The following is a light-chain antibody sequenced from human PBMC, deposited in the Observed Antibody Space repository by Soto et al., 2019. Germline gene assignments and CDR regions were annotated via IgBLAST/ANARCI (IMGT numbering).Light chain of an antibody. CDR3: QQSYRTPPT. CDR2: AAS. Sequence: DIQMTQSPSSLSASVGDRVTITCRASQSIDSYLNWYQQKPGKAPKLLIYAASSLQSGVPSRFSGSGSGTDFTLTISSLQAGDFASYYCQQSYRTPPTFVQGTKLEIK. J-gene: IGKJ2*01. CDR1: QSIDSY. V-gene: IGKV1-39*01.